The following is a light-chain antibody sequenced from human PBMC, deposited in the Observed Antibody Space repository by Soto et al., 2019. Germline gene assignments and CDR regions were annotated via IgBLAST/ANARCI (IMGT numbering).Light chain of an antibody. Sequence: EIVMKHSQATLSASPWERATLSSRVSQSVRSKLAWYQQKPGQAPRLLIYDASTRATGIPARFSGSGSGTDFALIISRLEPEDFAVYYCQQYGSSSWTFGQGTKVDI. CDR2: DAS. CDR3: QQYGSSSWT. J-gene: IGKJ1*01. V-gene: IGKV3D-15*01. CDR1: QSVRSK.